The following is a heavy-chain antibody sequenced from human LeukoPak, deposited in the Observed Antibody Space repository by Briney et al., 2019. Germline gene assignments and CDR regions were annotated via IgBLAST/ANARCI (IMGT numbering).Heavy chain of an antibody. J-gene: IGHJ4*02. Sequence: GGTLRLSCVVSGFTFGSYGMTWVRQAPGKGLEWVSASGSGGSTYYADSVKGRFTISRDNSKNTLYLQMNSLRAEDTAVYYCAKRIQSAMATGYWGQGTLVTVSS. D-gene: IGHD5-18*01. V-gene: IGHV3-23*01. CDR1: GFTFGSYG. CDR2: SGSGGST. CDR3: AKRIQSAMATGY.